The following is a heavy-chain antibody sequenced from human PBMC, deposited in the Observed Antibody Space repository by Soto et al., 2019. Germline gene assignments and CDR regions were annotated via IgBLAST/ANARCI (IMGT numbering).Heavy chain of an antibody. D-gene: IGHD2-21*02. CDR1: GFTFSTYA. J-gene: IGHJ4*02. CDR2: ISGSGGST. V-gene: IGHV3-23*01. Sequence: EVQLLESGGGLVQPGGSLRLSCAASGFTFSTYAMTWVRQAPGKGLEWVSAISGSGGSTYFADSVKGRFSISRDNSRNTLYLQMNSLRAEDTAVYYCAKGTVTAGRSGFDYWGQGTLVTVSS. CDR3: AKGTVTAGRSGFDY.